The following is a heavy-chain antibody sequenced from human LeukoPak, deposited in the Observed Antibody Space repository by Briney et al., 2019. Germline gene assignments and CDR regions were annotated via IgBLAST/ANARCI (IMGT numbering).Heavy chain of an antibody. Sequence: GGSLRLSCAASGFTFSSYSMNWVRQAPGKGLEWVSFIGTSTSYIYYADSVKGRFTISRDNAKNSLYLQMNSLRAEDTAVYYCARVINGWSLIDYWGQGTLVTVSS. D-gene: IGHD6-19*01. CDR3: ARVINGWSLIDY. CDR2: IGTSTSYI. V-gene: IGHV3-21*01. CDR1: GFTFSSYS. J-gene: IGHJ4*02.